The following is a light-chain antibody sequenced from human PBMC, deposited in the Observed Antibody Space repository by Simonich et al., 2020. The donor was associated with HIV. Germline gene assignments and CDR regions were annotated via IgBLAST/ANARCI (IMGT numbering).Light chain of an antibody. Sequence: DIHMTQSPSSLSASVGDRVTIPCRASQYISSYLKWYQQKPGKAPKLLISAASSLQSGVPSRFSGSGAGTDFTLTISSLQPEDFTTYYCQQTYNTPPWTFGQGTKVEIK. CDR1: QYISSY. CDR3: QQTYNTPPWT. CDR2: AAS. V-gene: IGKV1-39*01. J-gene: IGKJ1*01.